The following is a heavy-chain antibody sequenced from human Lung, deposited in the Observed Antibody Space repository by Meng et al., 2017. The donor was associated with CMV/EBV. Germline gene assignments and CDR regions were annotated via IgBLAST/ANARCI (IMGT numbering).Heavy chain of an antibody. CDR3: ARESSGSFVLDV. J-gene: IGHJ6*02. CDR2: ISSSSSFI. V-gene: IGHV3-21*01. Sequence: GXSLTLXCAASGFTFSVYSINWVRQAPGKGLEWVSSISSSSSFIYYADSVKGRFTISRDNAENSLSLQMTGMRAEDTAVYCCARESSGSFVLDVWGQGTAVTVSS. CDR1: GFTFSVYS. D-gene: IGHD6-25*01.